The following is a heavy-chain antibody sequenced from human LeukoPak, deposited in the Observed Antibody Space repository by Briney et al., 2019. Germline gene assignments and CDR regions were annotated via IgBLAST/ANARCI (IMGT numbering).Heavy chain of an antibody. V-gene: IGHV3-7*03. Sequence: GGSLSLSCVASGFTFSYSWMIWVRPAPGKGLEWVANINQPGSQKYHVDSVKGRFTISRDNARNSLFLQMNSLTADDTAVYYCARGLGKGSSDYWGQGTLVTVSS. CDR1: GFTFSYSW. CDR3: ARGLGKGSSDY. CDR2: INQPGSQK. J-gene: IGHJ4*02. D-gene: IGHD6-6*01.